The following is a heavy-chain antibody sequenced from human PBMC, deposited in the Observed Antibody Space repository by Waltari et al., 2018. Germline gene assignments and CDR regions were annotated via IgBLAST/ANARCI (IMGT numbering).Heavy chain of an antibody. Sequence: EVQLVESGGGLVQPGGSLRLSWSASGFTFRHYWMHWVRQPPGKGLVWVSRINGDGGSTTYADSVKGRFTISRDNAKNTLYLRMDSLRDDDTAVYYCASPLPDSSGWDFGYWGRGTLVTVSS. CDR2: INGDGGST. J-gene: IGHJ4*02. D-gene: IGHD6-19*01. V-gene: IGHV3-74*03. CDR1: GFTFRHYW. CDR3: ASPLPDSSGWDFGY.